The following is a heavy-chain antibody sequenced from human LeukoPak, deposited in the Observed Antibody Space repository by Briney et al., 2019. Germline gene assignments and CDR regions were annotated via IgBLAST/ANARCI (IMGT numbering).Heavy chain of an antibody. CDR3: ARVVATDSGPYSPPGAFDI. V-gene: IGHV3-53*01. Sequence: PSVYLCFSSAASGFTVSSNYMGWVGTGQGLGVEWVSVLYSGGSTYTADSVKGRFTISRDNSKTTLYLQMNSMRAEDTAVYYCARVVATDSGPYSPPGAFDIWGQGTMVTVSS. CDR1: GFTVSSNY. J-gene: IGHJ3*02. CDR2: LYSGGST. D-gene: IGHD1-26*01.